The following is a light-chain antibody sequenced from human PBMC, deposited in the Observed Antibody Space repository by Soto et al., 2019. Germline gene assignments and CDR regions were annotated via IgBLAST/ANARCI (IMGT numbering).Light chain of an antibody. CDR1: QTIRSNY. V-gene: IGKV3-20*01. J-gene: IGKJ1*01. CDR2: GAS. Sequence: ETVLTQSPGTLSLSPGERATLSCRASQTIRSNYLAWYRQTPGQAPRLLIYGASNRATGIADRFSGSGSGTDCTLIISRLEPEDFALYYWQQYGSSPWTFGQGTKGEIK. CDR3: QQYGSSPWT.